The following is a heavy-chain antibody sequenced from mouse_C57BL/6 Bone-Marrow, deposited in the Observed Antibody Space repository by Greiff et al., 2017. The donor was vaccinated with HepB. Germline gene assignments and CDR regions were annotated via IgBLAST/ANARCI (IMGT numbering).Heavy chain of an antibody. CDR3: ARRNFYSNYVGYYAMDY. V-gene: IGHV1-18*01. CDR2: INPNNGGT. J-gene: IGHJ4*01. D-gene: IGHD2-5*01. Sequence: EVKLQQSGPELVKPGASVKIPCKASGYTFTDYNMDWVKQSHGKSLEWIGDINPNNGGTIYNQKFKGKATLTVDKSSSTAYMELRSLTSEDTAVYYCARRNFYSNYVGYYAMDYWGQGTSVTVSS. CDR1: GYTFTDYN.